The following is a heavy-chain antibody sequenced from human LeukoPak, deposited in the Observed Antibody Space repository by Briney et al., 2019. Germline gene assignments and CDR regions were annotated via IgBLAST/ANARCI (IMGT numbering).Heavy chain of an antibody. CDR2: IYYSGST. CDR1: GGSVTSYY. Sequence: SEALSLTCTVSGGSVTSYYWSWIRQPPGKGLEWIGYIYYSGSTNYNPSLKSRVTISVDTSTNQFSLKLSSVTAADTAVYYCARDNWNYGSSMDVWGQGTTVTVSS. V-gene: IGHV4-59*02. D-gene: IGHD1-7*01. CDR3: ARDNWNYGSSMDV. J-gene: IGHJ6*02.